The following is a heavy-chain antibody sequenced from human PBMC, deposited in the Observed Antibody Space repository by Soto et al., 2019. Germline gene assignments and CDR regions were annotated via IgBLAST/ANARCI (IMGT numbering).Heavy chain of an antibody. CDR1: GFTFSSYA. D-gene: IGHD6-19*01. V-gene: IGHV3-23*01. CDR2: ISGSGGST. Sequence: GGSLRLSCAASGFTFSSYAMHWVRQAPGKGLEWVSAISGSGGSTYYADSVKGRFTISRDNSKNTLYLQMNSLRAEDTAVYYCAKDRSLVAGTAPEMFDYWGQGTLVTVSS. CDR3: AKDRSLVAGTAPEMFDY. J-gene: IGHJ4*02.